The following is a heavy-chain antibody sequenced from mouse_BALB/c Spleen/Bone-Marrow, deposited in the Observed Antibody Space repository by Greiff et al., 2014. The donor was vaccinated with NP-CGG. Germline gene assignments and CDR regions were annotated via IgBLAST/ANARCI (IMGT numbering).Heavy chain of an antibody. D-gene: IGHD2-3*01. CDR2: ILPGSGSS. CDR1: GYTFSSYW. CDR3: TRWGWSFDY. Sequence: QVQLQQPGAELMKPGASVKISCKATGYTFSSYWIEWVKQRPGHGLEWIGEILPGSGSSNYNEKFKGKATITADISSNTAYMQLSSLTSEDSAVYYCTRWGWSFDYWGQGTTLTVSS. J-gene: IGHJ2*01. V-gene: IGHV1-9*01.